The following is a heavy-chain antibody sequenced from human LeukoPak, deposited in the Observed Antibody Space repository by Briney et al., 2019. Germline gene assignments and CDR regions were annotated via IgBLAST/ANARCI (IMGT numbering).Heavy chain of an antibody. CDR1: GYTFTSYG. V-gene: IGHV1-18*01. Sequence: ASVKVSCKASGYTFTSYGISWVRQAPGQGLEWMGWISAYNGNTNYAQKLQGRVTMTTDTSTSTAYMELRSLRSDDTAVYYCARDKEMYYYDSSGYYDAFDIWGQGTMVTVSS. CDR2: ISAYNGNT. J-gene: IGHJ3*02. D-gene: IGHD3-22*01. CDR3: ARDKEMYYYDSSGYYDAFDI.